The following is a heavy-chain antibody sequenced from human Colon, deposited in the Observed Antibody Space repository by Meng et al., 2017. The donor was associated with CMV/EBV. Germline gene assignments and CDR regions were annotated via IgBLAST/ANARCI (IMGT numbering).Heavy chain of an antibody. J-gene: IGHJ4*02. CDR1: GGSFNAYY. Sequence: QVKLKQGGAGLLKPSETLSLTCASSGGSFNAYYLTWIRQSPGKGLEWIGELNHSGSTNYNPSLKSRVTISIDTSKRHFSLRLTSVTAADTAVYYCARGRNGWLLPLDSWGQGTLVTVSS. D-gene: IGHD3-3*01. V-gene: IGHV4-34*01. CDR2: LNHSGST. CDR3: ARGRNGWLLPLDS.